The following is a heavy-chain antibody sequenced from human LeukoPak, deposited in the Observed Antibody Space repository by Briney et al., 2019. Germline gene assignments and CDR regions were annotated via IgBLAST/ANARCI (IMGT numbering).Heavy chain of an antibody. CDR2: ISSSSSYT. CDR3: AREIYYYDSSGYYLGGGFDY. D-gene: IGHD3-22*01. CDR1: GFTFSDYY. Sequence: PGGSLRLSCAASGFTFSDYYVSWIRQAPGKGLEWVSYISSSSSYTNYADSVKGRFTISRDNAKNSLYLQMNSLRAEDTAVYYCAREIYYYDSSGYYLGGGFDYWGQGTLVTVSS. V-gene: IGHV3-11*05. J-gene: IGHJ4*02.